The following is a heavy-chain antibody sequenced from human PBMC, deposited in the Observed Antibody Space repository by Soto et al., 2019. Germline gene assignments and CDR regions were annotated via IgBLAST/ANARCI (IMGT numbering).Heavy chain of an antibody. J-gene: IGHJ3*02. V-gene: IGHV1-8*01. CDR3: ATAMVGVPTAAFDI. CDR2: MNPNSGNT. CDR1: GYTFTSYD. D-gene: IGHD1-26*01. Sequence: ASVKVSCKASGYTFTSYDINWVRQATGQGLEWMGWMNPNSGNTGYAQKFQGRVTMTRNTSISTAYMELGSLRSEDTAVYYCATAMVGVPTAAFDIWGQGTMVTVSS.